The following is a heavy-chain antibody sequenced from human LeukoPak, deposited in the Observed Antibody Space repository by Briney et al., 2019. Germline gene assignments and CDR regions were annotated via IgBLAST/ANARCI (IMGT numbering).Heavy chain of an antibody. CDR2: MNEYATTR. CDR1: GFTFNSFW. D-gene: IGHD1-14*01. J-gene: IGHJ4*02. V-gene: IGHV3-74*01. Sequence: PGGSLRLSCVASGFTFNSFWMRWVRQAPGKGLVWVSDMNEYATTRRYADAVKGRFTISRDNAKNTLYLQMNNLRAEDTAMYFCARGGVNPVDHWGQGTLVTVSS. CDR3: ARGGVNPVDH.